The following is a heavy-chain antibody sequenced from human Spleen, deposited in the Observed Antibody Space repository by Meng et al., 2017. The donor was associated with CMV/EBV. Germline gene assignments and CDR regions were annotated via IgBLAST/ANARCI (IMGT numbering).Heavy chain of an antibody. D-gene: IGHD4-23*01. V-gene: IGHV3-30-3*01. CDR3: AKGEAVTPWAPQTAYFDY. J-gene: IGHJ4*02. CDR2: ISYDGSNK. Sequence: GESLKISCAASGFTFSSYAMHWVRQAPGKGLEWVAVISYDGSNKYYADSVKGRFTISRDNSKNTLYLQMNSLRAEDTAVYYCAKGEAVTPWAPQTAYFDYWGQGTLVTVSS. CDR1: GFTFSSYA.